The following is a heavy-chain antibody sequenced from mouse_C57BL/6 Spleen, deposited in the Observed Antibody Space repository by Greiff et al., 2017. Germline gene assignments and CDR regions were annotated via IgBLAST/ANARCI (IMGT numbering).Heavy chain of an antibody. J-gene: IGHJ4*01. CDR2: FYPGSGSI. CDR3: ARHEEEYGNYDYAMDY. CDR1: GYTFTEYT. Sequence: LVESGAELVKPGASVKLSCKASGYTFTEYTIHWVKQRSGQGLEWIGWFYPGSGSIKYNEKFKDKATLTADKSSSTVYMELSRLTSEDSAVYFCARHEEEYGNYDYAMDYWGQGTSVTVSS. V-gene: IGHV1-62-2*01. D-gene: IGHD2-1*01.